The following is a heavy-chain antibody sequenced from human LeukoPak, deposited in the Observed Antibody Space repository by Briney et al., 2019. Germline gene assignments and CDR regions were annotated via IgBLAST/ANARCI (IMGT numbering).Heavy chain of an antibody. J-gene: IGHJ6*02. D-gene: IGHD2-2*01. Sequence: ASVKVSCKASGYTFTGYYMHWVRQAPGQGLEWMGWISPNSGGTNYAQKFQGRVTMTRDTSISTAYMELRSLRSDDTAVYYCARSTCRSTSCHFTYYYYYGLDVWGQGTTVTVSS. CDR1: GYTFTGYY. CDR3: ARSTCRSTSCHFTYYYYYGLDV. CDR2: ISPNSGGT. V-gene: IGHV1-2*02.